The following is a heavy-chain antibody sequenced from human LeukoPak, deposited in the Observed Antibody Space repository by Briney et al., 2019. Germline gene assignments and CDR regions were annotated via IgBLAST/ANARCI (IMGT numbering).Heavy chain of an antibody. CDR2: IKQDGSEK. J-gene: IGHJ6*03. D-gene: IGHD3-22*01. V-gene: IGHV3-7*01. CDR1: GFTFSSYW. Sequence: GGSLRLSCAASGFTFSSYWMSWVRQAPGKGLEWVANIKQDGSEKYYVDSVKGRFTISRDNAKNSLYLQMNSLRAEDTAVYYCARAPRSSGYSSYYYYMDVWGKGTTVTVSS. CDR3: ARAPRSSGYSSYYYYMDV.